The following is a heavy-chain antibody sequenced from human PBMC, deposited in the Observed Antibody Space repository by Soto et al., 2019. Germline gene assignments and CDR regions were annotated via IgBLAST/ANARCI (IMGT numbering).Heavy chain of an antibody. D-gene: IGHD3-22*01. Sequence: SETLSLTCTVSGGSISSYYWSWIRQPPGKGLEWIGYIYYSGSTNYNPSLKSRVTISVDTSKNQFSLKLSSVTAADTAVYYCARGSSGYLYYFDYWGQGTLVTVSS. J-gene: IGHJ4*02. CDR3: ARGSSGYLYYFDY. CDR2: IYYSGST. V-gene: IGHV4-59*01. CDR1: GGSISSYY.